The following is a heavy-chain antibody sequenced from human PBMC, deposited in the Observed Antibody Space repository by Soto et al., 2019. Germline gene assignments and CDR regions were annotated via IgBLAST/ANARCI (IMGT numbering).Heavy chain of an antibody. CDR1: GYTFTGYY. CDR3: ARSAAAGMGYYYYYMDV. J-gene: IGHJ6*03. V-gene: IGHV1-2*04. Sequence: ASVKVSCKASGYTFTGYYMHWVRQAPGQGLEWMGWINPNSGGTNYAQKFQGWVTMTRDTSISTAYMELSRLRSDATAVYYCARSAAAGMGYYYYYMDVWGKGTTVTVSS. CDR2: INPNSGGT. D-gene: IGHD6-13*01.